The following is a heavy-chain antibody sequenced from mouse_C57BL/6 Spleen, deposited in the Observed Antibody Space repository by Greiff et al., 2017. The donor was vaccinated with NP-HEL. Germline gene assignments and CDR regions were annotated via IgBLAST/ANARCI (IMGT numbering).Heavy chain of an antibody. Sequence: QVQLKQPGAELVRPGASVKLSCKASGYSFTSYWMNWVRQRPGQGLEWIGMIHPSDSDTRLNQKFRDKAALTVDKSSSTAYMQLNSPTSEDSAVYYCARNYEYYYAMDCWGQGTSVTVSS. V-gene: IGHV1-74*01. CDR2: IHPSDSDT. J-gene: IGHJ4*01. CDR3: ARNYEYYYAMDC. CDR1: GYSFTSYW. D-gene: IGHD2-4*01.